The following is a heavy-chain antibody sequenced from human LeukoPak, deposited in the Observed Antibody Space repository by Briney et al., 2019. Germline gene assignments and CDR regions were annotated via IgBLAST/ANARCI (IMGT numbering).Heavy chain of an antibody. D-gene: IGHD3-3*01. CDR3: ARGRTIFGVVIIERYNWFDP. CDR2: INRSGST. J-gene: IGHJ5*02. CDR1: GGSFSGYY. Sequence: SETLSLTCAVYGGSFSGYYWSWIRQPPGKGLEWIGEINRSGSTNYNPSLKSRVTISVDTSKNQFSLKLSSVTAADTAVYYCARGRTIFGVVIIERYNWFDPWGQGTLVTVSS. V-gene: IGHV4-34*01.